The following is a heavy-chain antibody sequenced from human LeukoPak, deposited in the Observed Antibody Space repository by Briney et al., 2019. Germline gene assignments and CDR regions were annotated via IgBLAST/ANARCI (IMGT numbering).Heavy chain of an antibody. J-gene: IGHJ5*02. D-gene: IGHD1-26*01. Sequence: GASVKVSCKAFGYTFTDYYIQWVRQAPGQGLEWMGWIRPNRGDANYGQKFQGRVTMTRDTSIATAYLELSSLTSDDTAVYYCARETSGAFETWGQGTLVTVSS. CDR3: ARETSGAFET. CDR2: IRPNRGDA. CDR1: GYTFTDYY. V-gene: IGHV1-2*02.